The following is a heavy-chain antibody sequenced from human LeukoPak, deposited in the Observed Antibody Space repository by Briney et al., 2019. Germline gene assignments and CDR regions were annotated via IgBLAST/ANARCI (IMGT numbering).Heavy chain of an antibody. CDR2: IIPILGIA. Sequence: SVKVSCKASGGTFSSYTISWVRQAPGQGLEWMGRIIPILGIANYAQKFQGRVTITADKSTSTAYMALSSLRSEDTAVYYCARDRPIVVVIDASRFDAFDIWGQGTMVTVSS. CDR1: GGTFSSYT. CDR3: ARDRPIVVVIDASRFDAFDI. J-gene: IGHJ3*02. D-gene: IGHD2-21*01. V-gene: IGHV1-69*04.